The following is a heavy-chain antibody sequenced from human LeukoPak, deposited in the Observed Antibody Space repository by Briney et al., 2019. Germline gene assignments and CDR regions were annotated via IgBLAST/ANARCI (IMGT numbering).Heavy chain of an antibody. J-gene: IGHJ4*02. V-gene: IGHV4-59*08. Sequence: PSETLSLTCTVSGGSISSYYWSWIRQPPGKGLEWIGYIYYGGSTNYNPPLKSRVTISVDTSKNQFSLKLSSVTAADTAVYYCASNYYGSGSLDYWGQGNLVTVSS. CDR2: IYYGGST. CDR1: GGSISSYY. D-gene: IGHD3-10*01. CDR3: ASNYYGSGSLDY.